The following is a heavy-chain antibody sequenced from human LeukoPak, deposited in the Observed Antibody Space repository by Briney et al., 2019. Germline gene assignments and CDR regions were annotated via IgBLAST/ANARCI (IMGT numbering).Heavy chain of an antibody. Sequence: GGSLRLSCAASGFPLSSYSINWVRQAPGKGLEWVSVTYSGGNTYYADSVKGRFTSSRDNSKNTLYLRMNSLRPEDTAVYYCVRGTGYTSWGQGTLVIVSS. D-gene: IGHD5-18*01. V-gene: IGHV3-53*01. CDR2: TYSGGNT. CDR1: GFPLSSYS. CDR3: VRGTGYTS. J-gene: IGHJ5*02.